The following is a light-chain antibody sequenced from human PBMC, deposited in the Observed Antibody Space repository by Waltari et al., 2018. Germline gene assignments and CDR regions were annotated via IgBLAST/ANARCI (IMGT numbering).Light chain of an antibody. CDR3: QQYYSTLS. CDR1: QKISNY. CDR2: AAS. V-gene: IGKV1-39*01. J-gene: IGKJ3*01. Sequence: DIQVTPPPSPLPASIADRVTITCRASQKISNYFNLYQQKPGTAPRLLIYAASTLPGGVPSRFSGSGSGTDFTLTISSLQPEDSATYYCQQYYSTLSFGPGTKVDVK.